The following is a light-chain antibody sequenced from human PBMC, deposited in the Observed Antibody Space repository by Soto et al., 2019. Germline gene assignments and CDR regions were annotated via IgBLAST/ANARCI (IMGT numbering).Light chain of an antibody. J-gene: IGKJ4*01. CDR3: QHYYSHPLT. CDR1: QDIDEY. CDR2: ATS. Sequence: DIQLTQSPSSVSASVGDTVTITCRASQDIDEYLAWFQQKPGTAPRSLIYATSSLQFGVPSRFSGAGSGTDFTLTISGQQPEDFATYYCQHYYSHPLTFGGGTQVEI. V-gene: IGKV1-16*01.